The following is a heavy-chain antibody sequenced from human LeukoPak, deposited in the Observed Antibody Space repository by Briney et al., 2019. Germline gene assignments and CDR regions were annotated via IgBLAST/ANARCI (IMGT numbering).Heavy chain of an antibody. CDR3: ARGRYYYDSSGYNRRSVPTTVHAFDI. CDR1: GGSFSGYY. V-gene: IGHV4-34*01. CDR2: INHSGST. Sequence: SETLSLTCAVYGGSFSGYYWSWIRQPPGKGLEWIGEINHSGSTNYNPSLKSRVTISVDTSKNQFSLKLSSVTAADTAVYYCARGRYYYDSSGYNRRSVPTTVHAFDIWGQGTMVTVSS. J-gene: IGHJ3*02. D-gene: IGHD3-22*01.